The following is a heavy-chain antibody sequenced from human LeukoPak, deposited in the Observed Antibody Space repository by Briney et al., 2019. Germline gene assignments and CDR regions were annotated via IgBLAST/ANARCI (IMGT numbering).Heavy chain of an antibody. CDR1: GYTFTGYY. V-gene: IGHV1-2*02. CDR2: INPNSGGT. Sequence: AASVKVSCKASGYTFTGYYMHWVRQAPGQGLEWMGWINPNSGGTNYAQKFQGRVTMTRDTSITTAYMELNRLKSDDTAVYYCARGRGYNFGSDWGQGTLVTVSS. CDR3: ARGRGYNFGSD. D-gene: IGHD5-18*01. J-gene: IGHJ4*02.